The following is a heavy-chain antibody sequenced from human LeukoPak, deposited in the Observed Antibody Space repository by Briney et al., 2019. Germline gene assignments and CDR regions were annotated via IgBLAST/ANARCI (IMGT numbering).Heavy chain of an antibody. CDR1: GFTLSSYE. Sequence: PGGSLRLSCTASGFTLSSYEMSWIRQAPGKGLEWVSSIDYSGGSTYYADSVKGRFTISRDNSKNTLYLQLNSLRGDDTAVYYCAKGTMGRGFGYWGQGTLVTVSS. D-gene: IGHD3-10*01. CDR3: AKGTMGRGFGY. J-gene: IGHJ4*02. CDR2: IDYSGGST. V-gene: IGHV3-23*01.